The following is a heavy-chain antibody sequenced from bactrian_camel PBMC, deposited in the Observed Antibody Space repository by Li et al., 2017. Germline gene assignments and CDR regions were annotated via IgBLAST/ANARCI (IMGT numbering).Heavy chain of an antibody. CDR3: AAGRIPGGVYRGGSSHFSS. V-gene: IGHV3S54*01. CDR2: INTGGAMT. J-gene: IGHJ4*01. CDR1: GDIYTINY. Sequence: QVQLVESGGGSVQAGGSLRLSCAASGDIYTINYMGWFRQAPGKEREAVAVINTGGAMTYYADSVRGRFTITRHFSHTVRLEMNSLEPGDSAMYYCAAGRIPGGVYRGGSSHFSSWGQGTQVTVS. D-gene: IGHD3*01.